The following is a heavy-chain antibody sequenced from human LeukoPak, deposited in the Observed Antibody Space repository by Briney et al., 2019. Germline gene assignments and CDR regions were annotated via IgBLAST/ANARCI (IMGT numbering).Heavy chain of an antibody. D-gene: IGHD6-13*01. CDR3: ARWGDIAAAATREWYYYGMDV. J-gene: IGHJ6*02. V-gene: IGHV3-74*01. CDR2: INSDGSST. Sequence: GGSLRLSCAASGFTFSSYWMHWVRQAPWKGLVWVSRINSDGSSTSYADSVKGRFTISRDNAKNTLYLQMNSLRAEDTAVYYCARWGDIAAAATREWYYYGMDVWGQGTTVTVSS. CDR1: GFTFSSYW.